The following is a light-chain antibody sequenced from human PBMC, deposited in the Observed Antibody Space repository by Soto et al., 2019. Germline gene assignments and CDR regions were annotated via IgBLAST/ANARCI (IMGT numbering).Light chain of an antibody. CDR2: TAS. CDR3: QQYNHYWS. Sequence: DIQRTQYPSTLSASVGDRVTITCRASQTVSSWLAWYQQKPGKAPKLLIYTASSLEGGVPSRFSGSGSGTEFTLTISSLQPDDFATYYCQQYNHYWSFGQGTKVDIK. V-gene: IGKV1-5*03. J-gene: IGKJ1*01. CDR1: QTVSSW.